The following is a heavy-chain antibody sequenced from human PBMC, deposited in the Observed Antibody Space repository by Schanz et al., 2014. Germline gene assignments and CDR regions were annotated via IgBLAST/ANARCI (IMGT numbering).Heavy chain of an antibody. CDR3: AKNTIPPFRMDV. CDR1: GFSFSNYA. D-gene: IGHD2-2*01. CDR2: ISGFGTGA. V-gene: IGHV3-23*01. J-gene: IGHJ6*02. Sequence: EEQLLESGGALVQPGGSLRLSCAASGFSFSNYALVWVRQPPGKGLEWISGISGFGTGAYYADSVKGRFSISRDISQNTVYLQMNSLRVEDTAIYYCAKNTIPPFRMDVWGQGTTVTVSS.